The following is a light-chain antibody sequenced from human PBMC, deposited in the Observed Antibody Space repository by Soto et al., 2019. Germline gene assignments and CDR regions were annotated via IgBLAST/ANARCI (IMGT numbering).Light chain of an antibody. CDR1: QSVLYSSNNKNY. CDR3: QQYYSTPLT. J-gene: IGKJ3*01. Sequence: DIVMTQSPDSLAVSLGERATINCKSSQSVLYSSNNKNYLAWYQQKPGQPPKLLIYWASTRESGVPDRFSGSGSGADFTLTHSSLQAEDVAVYYCQQYYSTPLTFGPAVKVDIK. V-gene: IGKV4-1*01. CDR2: WAS.